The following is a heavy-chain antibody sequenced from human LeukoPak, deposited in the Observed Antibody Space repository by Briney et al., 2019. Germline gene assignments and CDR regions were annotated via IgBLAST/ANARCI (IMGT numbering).Heavy chain of an antibody. J-gene: IGHJ4*02. V-gene: IGHV1-2*06. CDR2: INPNSGGT. D-gene: IGHD3-22*01. CDR1: GYTFTGYY. CDR3: ARGEYYYDSRFDY. Sequence: ASVKVSCKASGYTFTGYYMHWVRQAPGQGLEWMGRINPNSGGTNYAQKFQGRVTMTRDTSISTAYMGLSRLRSDDTAVYYCARGEYYYDSRFDYWGQGTLVTVSS.